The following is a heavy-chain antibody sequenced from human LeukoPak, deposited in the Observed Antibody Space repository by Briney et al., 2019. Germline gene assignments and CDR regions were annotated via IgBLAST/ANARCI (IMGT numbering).Heavy chain of an antibody. Sequence: GGSLRLSCAASGFTFSSYSMNWVRQAPGKGLEWVSSISSSSSYIYYADSVKGRFTISRDNAKNSLYLQMNSLRAEDTAVYYCARDRDNWRPNWFDPWGQGTLVTVSS. D-gene: IGHD1-1*01. V-gene: IGHV3-21*01. CDR2: ISSSSSYI. J-gene: IGHJ5*02. CDR3: ARDRDNWRPNWFDP. CDR1: GFTFSSYS.